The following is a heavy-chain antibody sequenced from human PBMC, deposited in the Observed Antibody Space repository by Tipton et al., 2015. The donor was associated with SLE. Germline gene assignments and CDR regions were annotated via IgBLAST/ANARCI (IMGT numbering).Heavy chain of an antibody. CDR2: IKQDGSEI. Sequence: SLRLSCAASGFTFSTYWMSWVRQAPGKGLEWVSIIKQDGSEIYYVDSVKGRFTISRDNAKNSLYLQMNSLRAEDTAVYYCARDQKGDTLVRWGQGTLVTVSS. CDR3: ARDQKGDTLVR. D-gene: IGHD2/OR15-2a*01. CDR1: GFTFSTYW. J-gene: IGHJ4*02. V-gene: IGHV3-7*01.